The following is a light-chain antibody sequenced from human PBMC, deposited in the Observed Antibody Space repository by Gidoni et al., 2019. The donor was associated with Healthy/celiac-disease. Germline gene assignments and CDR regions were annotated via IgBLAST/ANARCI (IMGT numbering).Light chain of an antibody. CDR2: GAS. V-gene: IGKV3-15*01. J-gene: IGKJ1*01. CDR3: QQYNNWPPWT. CDR1: HIVSSN. Sequence: GERATLSCRASHIVSSNLAWDQQKPGQAPRLLIYGASTRATGIPARFSGSGSGTEFTLTISSLQSEDFAVYYCQQYNNWPPWTFGQGTKVEIK.